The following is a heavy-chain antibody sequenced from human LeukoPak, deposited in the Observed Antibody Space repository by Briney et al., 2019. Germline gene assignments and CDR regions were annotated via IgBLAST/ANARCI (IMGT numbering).Heavy chain of an antibody. CDR3: AREDPRTGYWFFDL. J-gene: IGHJ2*01. CDR1: GFTFSSYW. Sequence: GGSLRLSCAASGFTFSSYWVHWVRQAPGKRLLWVSRMNWDGSRTTYADSAKGRFAISSDNAKNTLYLQMNSLTSDDTAVYYCAREDPRTGYWFFDLWGRGTLVTVSS. CDR2: MNWDGSRT. V-gene: IGHV3-74*01.